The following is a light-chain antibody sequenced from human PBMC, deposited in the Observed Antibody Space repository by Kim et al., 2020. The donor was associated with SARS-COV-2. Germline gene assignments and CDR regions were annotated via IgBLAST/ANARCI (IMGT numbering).Light chain of an antibody. CDR2: AAS. CDR3: QKYNFAPLT. J-gene: IGKJ4*01. Sequence: DIQMTQSPSSLSASVGDRVTITCRASQGINNYLAWYQQKPGKVPKLLIYAASTLQSGVPSRFSGSGSGTDFTLTISRLQPEDVATYYCQKYNFAPLTFGGGTKVEIK. CDR1: QGINNY. V-gene: IGKV1-27*01.